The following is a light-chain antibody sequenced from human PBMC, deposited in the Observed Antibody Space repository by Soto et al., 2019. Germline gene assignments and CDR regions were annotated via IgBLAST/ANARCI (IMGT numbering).Light chain of an antibody. CDR3: QQYNNWPPVT. V-gene: IGKV1-27*01. Sequence: DIQMTQSPSSLSASVGDRVTITCRASQGISNYLAWYQQKPGKVPKLLIYAASTRATGIPARFSGSGSGTEFTLTISSLQSEDFAVYYCQQYNNWPPVTFGPGTKVDI. J-gene: IGKJ3*01. CDR2: AAS. CDR1: QGISNY.